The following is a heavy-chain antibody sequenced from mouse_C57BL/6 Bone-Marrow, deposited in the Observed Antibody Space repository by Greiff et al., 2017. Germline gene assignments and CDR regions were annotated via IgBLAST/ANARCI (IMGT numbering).Heavy chain of an antibody. J-gene: IGHJ2*01. D-gene: IGHD1-1*01. CDR3: ASLYYYGSRYFDY. CDR2: IDPSDSYT. V-gene: IGHV1-59*01. CDR1: GYTFTSYW. Sequence: QVQLQQPGAELVRPGTSVKLSCKASGYTFTSYWMHWVKQRPGQGLEWIGVIDPSDSYTNYNQKFKGKATLTVDTSSSTAYMQLSSLTSEDSAVYYCASLYYYGSRYFDYWGQGTTRTVSS.